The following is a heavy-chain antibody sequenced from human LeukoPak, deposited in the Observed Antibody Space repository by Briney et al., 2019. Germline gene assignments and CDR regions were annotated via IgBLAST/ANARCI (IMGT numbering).Heavy chain of an antibody. CDR2: ISAYNGNT. CDR3: ARDSGYSSSWYSANWFDP. Sequence: GASVKVSCKASGYTFTSYGISWVRQAPGQGLEWMGWISAYNGNTNYAQKLQGRVTVTTDTSTSTAYMELRSLRSDDTAVYYCARDSGYSSSWYSANWFDPWGQGTLVTVSS. J-gene: IGHJ5*02. D-gene: IGHD6-13*01. CDR1: GYTFTSYG. V-gene: IGHV1-18*01.